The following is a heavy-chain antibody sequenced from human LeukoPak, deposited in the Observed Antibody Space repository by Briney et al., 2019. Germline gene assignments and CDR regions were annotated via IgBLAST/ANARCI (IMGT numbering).Heavy chain of an antibody. J-gene: IGHJ4*02. CDR2: IKQDGSEK. V-gene: IGHV3-7*01. D-gene: IGHD3-22*01. CDR1: GFTFSSYW. Sequence: GGSLRLSCAASGFTFSSYWMSWVRQAPGKGLEWVANIKQDGSEKYYVDSVKGRFTISRDNAKNSLYLQMNSLRAEDTAVYYCARGNSGFYYDSSGTKGYWGQGTLVTASS. CDR3: ARGNSGFYYDSSGTKGY.